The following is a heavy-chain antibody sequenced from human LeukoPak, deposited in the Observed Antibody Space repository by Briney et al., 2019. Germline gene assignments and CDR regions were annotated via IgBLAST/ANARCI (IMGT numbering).Heavy chain of an antibody. V-gene: IGHV3-23*01. J-gene: IGHJ5*02. Sequence: GGSLRLSCAASGFTFSSYAMSWVRQAPGKGLEWVSAISGSGGSTYYADSVKGRFTISRDNSKNTLYLQMNSLRAEDTAVYYCAKALRIAARARDWSDPWGQGTLVTVSS. CDR3: AKALRIAARARDWSDP. D-gene: IGHD6-6*01. CDR1: GFTFSSYA. CDR2: ISGSGGST.